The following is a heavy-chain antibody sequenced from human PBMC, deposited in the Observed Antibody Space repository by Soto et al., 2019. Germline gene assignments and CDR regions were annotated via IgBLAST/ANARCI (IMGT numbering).Heavy chain of an antibody. CDR3: ASSYYYDSSGYPDY. J-gene: IGHJ4*02. CDR1: GYSFTSYW. Sequence: PGESLKISCKGSGYSFTSYWISWVRQMPGKGLEWMGRIGPSDSYTNYSPSFQGHVTISADKSISTAYLQWSSLKASDTAMYYCASSYYYDSSGYPDYWGQGTLVTVSS. CDR2: IGPSDSYT. V-gene: IGHV5-10-1*01. D-gene: IGHD3-22*01.